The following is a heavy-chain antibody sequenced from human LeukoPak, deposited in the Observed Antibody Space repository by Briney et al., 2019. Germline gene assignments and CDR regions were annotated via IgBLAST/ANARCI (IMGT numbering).Heavy chain of an antibody. Sequence: GSVKVSCKASGYTFTGYGISWVRQAPGQGLEWMGWISAYNGNTNYAQKLQGRVTMTTDTSTSTAYMELRSLRSDDTAVYYCARGAGSGYYYDSSGYYYRTPGKYYFDYWGQGTLVTVSS. CDR2: ISAYNGNT. D-gene: IGHD3-22*01. J-gene: IGHJ4*02. CDR3: ARGAGSGYYYDSSGYYYRTPGKYYFDY. V-gene: IGHV1-18*01. CDR1: GYTFTGYG.